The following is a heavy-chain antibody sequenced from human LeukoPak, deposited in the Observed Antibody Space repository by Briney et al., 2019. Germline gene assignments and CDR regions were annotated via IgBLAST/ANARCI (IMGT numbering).Heavy chain of an antibody. J-gene: IGHJ4*02. CDR1: GGSFSGYY. V-gene: IGHV4-34*01. CDR2: INHSGST. D-gene: IGHD2-2*01. Sequence: SETLSLTCAVYGGSFSGYYWSWIRQPPGKGLEWIGEINHSGSTNYNPSLKSRVTISVDTSKNQFSLKLSSVTAADTAVYYCARLGEGYCSSTSCSHIDYWGQGTLVTVSS. CDR3: ARLGEGYCSSTSCSHIDY.